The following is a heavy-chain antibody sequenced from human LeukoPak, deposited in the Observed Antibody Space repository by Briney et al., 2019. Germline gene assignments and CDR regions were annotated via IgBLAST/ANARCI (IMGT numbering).Heavy chain of an antibody. CDR3: AKSNGYGLVDI. D-gene: IGHD3-10*01. J-gene: IGHJ3*02. Sequence: SETLSLTCTVSGGSISSYYWSWIRQTPGKGLEWIGNIFYSGGTYYSPSLTSRVTISLDTSRNQFSLRLNSVTAADTAVYYCAKSNGYGLVDIWGQGTMVTVSS. CDR2: IFYSGGT. V-gene: IGHV4-59*04. CDR1: GGSISSYY.